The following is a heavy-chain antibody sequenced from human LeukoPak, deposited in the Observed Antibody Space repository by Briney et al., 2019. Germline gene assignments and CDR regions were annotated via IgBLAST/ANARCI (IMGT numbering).Heavy chain of an antibody. CDR3: ARSRSIDYGDYGWFVY. CDR1: GGSISNNY. CDR2: FYNSGST. V-gene: IGHV4-59*01. Sequence: PSETLSLTCTVSGGSISNNYWTWIRQPPGKGLEWIGYFYNSGSTNYNPSLKSRVTISVDTSKNQFSLKLTSVTAADTAVYYCARSRSIDYGDYGWFVYWGQGTLVTVS. D-gene: IGHD4-17*01. J-gene: IGHJ4*02.